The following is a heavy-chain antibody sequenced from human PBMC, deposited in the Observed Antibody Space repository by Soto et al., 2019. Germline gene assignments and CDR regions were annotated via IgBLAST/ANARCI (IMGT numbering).Heavy chain of an antibody. CDR2: INPTSASP. V-gene: IGHV1-46*03. J-gene: IGHJ6*02. CDR3: ARGNALPYSYYGLDV. Sequence: QVQLVQSGAEVKKPGASVKISCKASGYTFTTYYIHWVRQAPGQGLEWMGIINPTSASPGYAQKFQVSVTMXRDPTXXTFYMELSSLRSEDTAVYYCARGNALPYSYYGLDVWGQGTTVTVSS. D-gene: IGHD1-1*01. CDR1: GYTFTTYY.